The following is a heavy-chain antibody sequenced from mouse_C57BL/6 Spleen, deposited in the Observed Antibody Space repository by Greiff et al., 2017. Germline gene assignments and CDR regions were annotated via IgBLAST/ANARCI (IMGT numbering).Heavy chain of an antibody. V-gene: IGHV5-16*01. CDR2: INYDGSST. J-gene: IGHJ4*01. D-gene: IGHD1-3*01. Sequence: EVKLVESEGGLVQPGSSMKLSCTASGFTFSDYYMAWVRQVPEKGLEWVANINYDGSSTYYLDSLKSRFIISRDNAKNILYLQMSSLKSEDTATYYCARIGSSFYYAMDYWGQGTSVTVSS. CDR1: GFTFSDYY. CDR3: ARIGSSFYYAMDY.